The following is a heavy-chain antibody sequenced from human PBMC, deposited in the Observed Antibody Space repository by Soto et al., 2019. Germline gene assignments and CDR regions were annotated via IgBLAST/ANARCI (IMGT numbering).Heavy chain of an antibody. CDR3: ARVGEAAGTSFFDY. D-gene: IGHD6-13*01. V-gene: IGHV3-53*04. CDR2: IYSGGST. J-gene: IGHJ4*02. Sequence: PGGSLRLSCAASGFTVSSNYMSWVRQAPGKGLEWVSVIYSGGSTYYADSVKGRFTISRHNSKNTLYLQMNSLRAEDTAVYYCARVGEAAGTSFFDYWGQGTLVTVSS. CDR1: GFTVSSNY.